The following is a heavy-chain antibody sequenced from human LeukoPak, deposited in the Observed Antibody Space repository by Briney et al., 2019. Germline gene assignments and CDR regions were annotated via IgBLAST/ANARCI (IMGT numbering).Heavy chain of an antibody. J-gene: IGHJ4*02. D-gene: IGHD3/OR15-3a*01. CDR3: ARVGTWTFDY. CDR1: GFTFSSYS. V-gene: IGHV3-21*01. CDR2: VSSSSSYI. Sequence: GGSLRLSCAASGFTFSSYSMNWVRQAPGKGLEWVSSVSSSSSYIYYADSVKGRFTISRDNAKNSLYLQMNSLRAEDTAVYYYARVGTWTFDYWGQGTLVTVSS.